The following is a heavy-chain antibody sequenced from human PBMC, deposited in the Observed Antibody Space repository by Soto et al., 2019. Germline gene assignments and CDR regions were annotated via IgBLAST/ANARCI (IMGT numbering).Heavy chain of an antibody. D-gene: IGHD2-2*01. CDR3: ARVIPGVEAWFDP. CDR2: ISAYTDTP. Sequence: GXSVKVSCKASGYTFTNFGFTWVRRAPGQGLEWMGWISAYTDTPNYAQKFQGRVTMTIDTSTSTAYMDLRSLTPDDTAVYYCARVIPGVEAWFDPWGQGTLVTVSS. J-gene: IGHJ5*02. V-gene: IGHV1-18*01. CDR1: GYTFTNFG.